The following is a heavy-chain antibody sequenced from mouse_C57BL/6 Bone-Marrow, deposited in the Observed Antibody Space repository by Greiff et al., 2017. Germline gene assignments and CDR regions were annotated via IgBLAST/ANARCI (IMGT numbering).Heavy chain of an antibody. D-gene: IGHD2-4*01. CDR2: IYPNDGTT. CDR1: GYSFTDHT. Sequence: QVQLQQSDPELVKPGASVKISCKVSGYSFTDHTIHWMKQSPEQSLEWIGFIYPNDGTTNYNEKFKGKATLTADKSSSTAYMQLNSLTSEDSAVXFYERKEDDDYGCDYWGQGTTLTVSA. V-gene: IGHV1-78*01. CDR3: ERKEDDDYGCDY. J-gene: IGHJ2*01.